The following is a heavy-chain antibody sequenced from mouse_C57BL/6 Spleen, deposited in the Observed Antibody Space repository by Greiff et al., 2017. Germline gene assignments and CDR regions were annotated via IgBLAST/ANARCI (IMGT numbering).Heavy chain of an antibody. D-gene: IGHD4-1*01. CDR1: GFSLTSYG. CDR2: IWSDGST. Sequence: VQLQQSGPGLVAPSQSLSITCTVSGFSLTSYGVHWVRQPPGKGLEWLVVIWSDGSTTYNSALNSRLSISKDNSKSQVFLKMNSLQTDDTAMYYCARHALSANYYAMDYWGQGTSVTVSS. J-gene: IGHJ4*01. V-gene: IGHV2-6-1*01. CDR3: ARHALSANYYAMDY.